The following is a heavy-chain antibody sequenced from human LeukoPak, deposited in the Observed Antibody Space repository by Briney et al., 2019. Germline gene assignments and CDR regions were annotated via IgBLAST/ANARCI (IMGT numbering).Heavy chain of an antibody. CDR3: ARDGGVPAADY. D-gene: IGHD2-2*01. CDR2: ISGDGGST. CDR1: GFTFSSYV. Sequence: GGSLRLFCAASGFTFSSYVMSWVRQAPGKGLEWVSTISGDGGSTYSADSVKGRFTISRDNSKNTLYLQMNSLRAEDTAIYYCARDGGVPAADYWGQGTLVTVSS. V-gene: IGHV3-23*01. J-gene: IGHJ4*02.